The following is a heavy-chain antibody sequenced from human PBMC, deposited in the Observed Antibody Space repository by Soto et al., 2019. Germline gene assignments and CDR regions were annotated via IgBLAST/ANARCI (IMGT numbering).Heavy chain of an antibody. Sequence: QITLKESGPTLVKPTQTLTLTCTFSGFSLSTRGAGVGWIRQPPGKAVEWLAFIYWVDDEGYSPSLNSRLTITKEPTKNQVVLTMTTRHSVTTAKYYCAHRPRGYGYHFAYWGPGPLVTVSS. CDR3: AHRPRGYGYHFAY. J-gene: IGHJ4*02. CDR1: GFSLSTRGAG. CDR2: IYWVDDE. V-gene: IGHV2-5*02. D-gene: IGHD5-18*01.